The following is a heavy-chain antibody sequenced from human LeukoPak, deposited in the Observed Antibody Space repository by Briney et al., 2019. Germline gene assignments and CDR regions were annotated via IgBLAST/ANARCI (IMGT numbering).Heavy chain of an antibody. J-gene: IGHJ4*02. CDR1: GFTFSSYA. CDR2: ISGSDGNT. CDR3: ARGVSDSSSWHPALDY. D-gene: IGHD6-13*01. Sequence: GGSLRLSCAASGFTFSSYAMSWVRQAPGKGLEWVSGISGSDGNTYYADSVKGRFTISRDNSKNTLYLQMNSLRAEDTAVYYCARGVSDSSSWHPALDYWGQGTLVTVSS. V-gene: IGHV3-23*01.